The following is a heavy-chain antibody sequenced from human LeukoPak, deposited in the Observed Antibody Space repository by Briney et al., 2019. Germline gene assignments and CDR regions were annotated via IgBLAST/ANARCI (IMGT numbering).Heavy chain of an antibody. CDR3: AKVGDYGDYALDY. J-gene: IGHJ4*02. V-gene: IGHV3-23*01. D-gene: IGHD4-17*01. Sequence: GGSLRHSCAASGFTFSSYAMSWVRQAPGKGLEWVSQTVAGGGSTYYADSVKGRFTISRDNSKNTLYLQMNSLRAEDTAVYYCAKVGDYGDYALDYWGQGTLVTVSS. CDR1: GFTFSSYA. CDR2: TVAGGGST.